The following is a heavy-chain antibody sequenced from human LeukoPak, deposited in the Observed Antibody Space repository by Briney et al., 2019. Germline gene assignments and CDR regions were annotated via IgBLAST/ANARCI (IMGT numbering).Heavy chain of an antibody. D-gene: IGHD6-19*01. CDR1: GFTFSSYG. V-gene: IGHV3-33*01. J-gene: IGHJ4*02. CDR2: IWYDGSNK. Sequence: LSGGSLRLSCAASGFTFSSYGMHWVCQAPGKGLEWVAVIWYDGSNKYYADSVKGRFTISRDNSKNTLYLQMNSLRAEDTAVYYCARDQFDTGSGWYNYWGQGTLVTVSS. CDR3: ARDQFDTGSGWYNY.